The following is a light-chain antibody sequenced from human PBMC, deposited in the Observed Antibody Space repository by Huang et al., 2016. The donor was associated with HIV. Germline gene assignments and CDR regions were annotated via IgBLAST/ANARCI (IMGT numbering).Light chain of an antibody. CDR3: QQYGNLPWT. Sequence: EIVLTQSPGPLSLSPGERATLSCRASQSVDNNYLAWYQQKPGQSPRLLIFGASARATGIPDRFSGSGVETDFTLTITRLEPEDFAVYYCQQYGNLPWTFGQGSKVEIK. J-gene: IGKJ1*01. CDR1: QSVDNNY. CDR2: GAS. V-gene: IGKV3-20*01.